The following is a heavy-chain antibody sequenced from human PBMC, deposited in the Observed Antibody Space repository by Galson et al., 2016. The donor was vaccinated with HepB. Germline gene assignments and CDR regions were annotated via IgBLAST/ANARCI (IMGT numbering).Heavy chain of an antibody. D-gene: IGHD3-16*01. CDR1: GFTFSTYW. CDR3: ARRRFGVPFDS. V-gene: IGHV3-74*01. J-gene: IGHJ4*02. Sequence: SLRLSCAASGFTFSTYWMHWVRQFPGTGLEWLSHIDNDGSGTTYADSVKGRFIISRDNAKNTLYLQMSSLRVEDTVLYYCARRRFGVPFDSWGQGTLVTVSS. CDR2: IDNDGSGT.